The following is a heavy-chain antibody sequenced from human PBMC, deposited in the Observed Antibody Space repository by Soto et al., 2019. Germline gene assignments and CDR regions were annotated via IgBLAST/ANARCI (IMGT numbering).Heavy chain of an antibody. CDR3: ARSFGWSAVDS. Sequence: PSETLSLTCTVSGDSIRSSSHYWAWNRQPPGKGLEWIGGFYYSGSPYYNPSLKSRVTILLDKSKNQFSLSLSFVTAADTATYYCARSFGWSAVDSWGQGILVPVSP. J-gene: IGHJ4*02. CDR1: GDSIRSSSHY. D-gene: IGHD6-19*01. CDR2: FYYSGSP. V-gene: IGHV4-39*07.